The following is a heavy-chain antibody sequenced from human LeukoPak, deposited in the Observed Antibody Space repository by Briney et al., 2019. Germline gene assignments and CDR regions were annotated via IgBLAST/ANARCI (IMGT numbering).Heavy chain of an antibody. V-gene: IGHV3-53*01. CDR1: GFTVSSNY. D-gene: IGHD4-17*01. Sequence: GGSLRLSCAASGFTVSSNYMSWVRQAPGKGLEWVSVIYSGGSTYYADSVKGRFTISRDNSKNTLYLQMNSLRAEDTAVYYCVRGDYGDFTLFDYWGQGTLVTVSS. CDR3: VRGDYGDFTLFDY. CDR2: IYSGGST. J-gene: IGHJ4*02.